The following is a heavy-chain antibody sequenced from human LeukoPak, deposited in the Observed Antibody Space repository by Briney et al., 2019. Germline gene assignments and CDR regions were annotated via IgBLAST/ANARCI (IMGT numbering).Heavy chain of an antibody. D-gene: IGHD3-16*01. CDR1: GFSFSFYG. Sequence: PGRSLRLSCATSGFSFSFYGMQWVRQAPGKGLEWVAVIWNDGSQKYYGDSVKGRFTISKDNSRKTVNLQMDGLRAEDTAIYYCTRWGAGGLTLDYWGQGVLVTVSS. CDR3: TRWGAGGLTLDY. J-gene: IGHJ4*02. CDR2: IWNDGSQK. V-gene: IGHV3-33*01.